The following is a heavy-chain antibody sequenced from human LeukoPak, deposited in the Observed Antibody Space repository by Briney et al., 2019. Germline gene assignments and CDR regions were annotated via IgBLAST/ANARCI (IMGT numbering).Heavy chain of an antibody. V-gene: IGHV4-39*07. J-gene: IGHJ4*02. CDR3: ARGDCSGGSCYLSLTTIDY. D-gene: IGHD2-15*01. CDR1: GGSISSSYYN. Sequence: SETLSLTCTVSGGSISSSYYNWGWIRQPPGKGLEWIWTIYYTGSTSYNPSLKSRVTISLDTSKTQFSLKLTSVTAADTAVYFCARGDCSGGSCYLSLTTIDYWGQGTLVTVSS. CDR2: IYYTGST.